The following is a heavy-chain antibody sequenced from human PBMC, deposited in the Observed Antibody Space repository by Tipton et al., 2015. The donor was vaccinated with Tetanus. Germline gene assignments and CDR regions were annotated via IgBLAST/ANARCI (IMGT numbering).Heavy chain of an antibody. CDR1: GFTFNTYN. Sequence: SLRLSCAASGFTFNTYNMNWVRQAPGKGLEWVSYISTSSTTIFYADSVRGRFAVSRDNAKNSLYLQMNTLRDDDTAVYYCARRGEARANWFDSWGQGTLVPVSS. D-gene: IGHD2-21*01. CDR2: ISTSSTTI. J-gene: IGHJ5*01. V-gene: IGHV3-48*02. CDR3: ARRGEARANWFDS.